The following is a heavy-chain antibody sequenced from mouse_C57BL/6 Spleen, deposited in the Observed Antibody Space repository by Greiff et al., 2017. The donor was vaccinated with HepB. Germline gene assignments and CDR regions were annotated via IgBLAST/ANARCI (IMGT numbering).Heavy chain of an antibody. CDR3: ASPPMYYGSSYWYFDV. CDR2: IRNKANGYTT. CDR1: GFTFTDYY. J-gene: IGHJ1*01. D-gene: IGHD1-1*01. Sequence: EVQVVESGGGLVQPGGSLSLSCAASGFTFTDYYMSWVRQPPGKALEWLGFIRNKANGYTTEYSASVKGRFTISRANSQSILYLQMNALRAEDSATDYCASPPMYYGSSYWYFDVWGPGTTVTVSS. V-gene: IGHV7-3*01.